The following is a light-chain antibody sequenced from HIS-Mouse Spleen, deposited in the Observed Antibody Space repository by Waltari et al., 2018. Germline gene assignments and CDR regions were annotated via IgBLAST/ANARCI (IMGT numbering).Light chain of an antibody. CDR1: SPNTGSQS. Sequence: VLTQPPSASGTPGQRATIPCSGRSPNTGSQSRHWYQQKPGQAPVLVVYDDSDRPSGIPERFSGSNSGNTATLTISRVEAGDEADYYCQVWDSSSDHWVFGGGTKLTVL. CDR3: QVWDSSSDHWV. CDR2: DDS. V-gene: IGLV3-21*02. J-gene: IGLJ3*02.